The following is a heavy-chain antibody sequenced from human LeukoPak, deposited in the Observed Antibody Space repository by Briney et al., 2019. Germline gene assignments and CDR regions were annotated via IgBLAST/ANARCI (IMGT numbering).Heavy chain of an antibody. CDR1: GYSLTSYD. CDR3: ARWLPNWNCVNWFDA. V-gene: IGHV1-8*01. D-gene: IGHD1-7*01. Sequence: ASVEVPRKASGYSLTSYDSNWVRQATGQGLEWMGWMNPNSGNTGYAQRVQGRVTMTRNTSISTAYMELSSLRSEDTAVYYCARWLPNWNCVNWFDAPGQGTLVTVSS. CDR2: MNPNSGNT. J-gene: IGHJ5*01.